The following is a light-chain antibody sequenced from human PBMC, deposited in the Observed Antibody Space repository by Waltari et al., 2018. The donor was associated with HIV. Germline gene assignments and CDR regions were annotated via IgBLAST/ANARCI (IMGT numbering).Light chain of an antibody. Sequence: EIVLTQSPGTLSLSPGERATLSCRTSQTVRSSYVAWYQQRPGQAPRRVIFGVSSRATGIPDRFSGSGSGTDCTLTISRLEPEDSATYYCHQYGLSPKTFGQGTNVEIK. J-gene: IGKJ1*01. CDR2: GVS. CDR3: HQYGLSPKT. V-gene: IGKV3-20*01. CDR1: QTVRSSY.